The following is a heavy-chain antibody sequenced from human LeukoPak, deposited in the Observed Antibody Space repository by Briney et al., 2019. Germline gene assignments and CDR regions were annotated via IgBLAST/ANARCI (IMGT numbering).Heavy chain of an antibody. V-gene: IGHV4-39*07. CDR1: GGSISSYY. Sequence: PSETLSLTCTVSGGSISSYYWSWIRQPPGKGLEWIGSIYYSGSTFYNPSLKSRVTISVDTSKNQFSLKLSSVTAADTAVYYCARDIVGAIRGFFDYWGQGTLVTVSS. D-gene: IGHD1-26*01. J-gene: IGHJ4*02. CDR3: ARDIVGAIRGFFDY. CDR2: IYYSGST.